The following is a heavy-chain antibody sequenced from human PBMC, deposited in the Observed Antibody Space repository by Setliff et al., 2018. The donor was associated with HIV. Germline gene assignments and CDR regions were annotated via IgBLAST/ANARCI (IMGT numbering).Heavy chain of an antibody. CDR1: GDSISSDF. J-gene: IGHJ4*02. V-gene: IGHV4-59*12. Sequence: SETLSLTCSVSGDSISSDFYIWIRQPPGKGLEWMGSSHYNGNTNITPSLKSRVTMSLDTPRNECSLKLTSVTAAATAVYYCARGGRKIALTYWGQGTLVTVSS. CDR2: SHYNGNT. CDR3: ARGGRKIALTY. D-gene: IGHD3-10*01.